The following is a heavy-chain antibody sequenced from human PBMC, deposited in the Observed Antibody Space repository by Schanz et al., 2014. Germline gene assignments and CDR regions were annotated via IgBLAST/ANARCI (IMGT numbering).Heavy chain of an antibody. D-gene: IGHD3-22*01. CDR1: GGSIRNYY. V-gene: IGHV4-59*08. CDR2: IHYSGST. CDR3: ARLNYDSSGYPYYYGMDV. Sequence: QVQLQESGPGLVKPSETLSLTCSVSGGSIRNYYWNWIRQPPGKGVEWIGYIHYSGSTNYNPSLERRAAIALDTSKNQFSLKLSSVTAADTAVYYCARLNYDSSGYPYYYGMDVWGQGTTVTVSS. J-gene: IGHJ6*02.